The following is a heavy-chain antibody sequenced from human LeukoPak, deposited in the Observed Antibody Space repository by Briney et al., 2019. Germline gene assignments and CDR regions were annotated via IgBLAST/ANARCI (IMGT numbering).Heavy chain of an antibody. V-gene: IGHV1-69*13. CDR2: IIPIFGTA. D-gene: IGHD3-9*01. Sequence: ASVKVSCKASGYTFTGYYMHWVRQAPGQGLEWMGGIIPIFGTANYAQKFQGRVTITADESTSTAYMELSSLRSEDTAVYYCASPTGPYYDILTGYSYGMDVWGQGTTVTVSS. CDR3: ASPTGPYYDILTGYSYGMDV. J-gene: IGHJ6*02. CDR1: GYTFTGYY.